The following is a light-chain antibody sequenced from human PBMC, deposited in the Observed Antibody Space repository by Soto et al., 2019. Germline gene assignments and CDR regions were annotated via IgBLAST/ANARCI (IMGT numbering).Light chain of an antibody. CDR3: QQYGSSGT. V-gene: IGKV3-20*01. CDR2: GAS. CDR1: QSVSNNY. J-gene: IGKJ1*01. Sequence: EIVLTPSPGTLSLSXXXXXXXXXXASQSVSNNYLAWYQQKPGQAPRLLIYGASNRATGIPDRFGGSGSGTDFTLTISRLEPEDFAVYYCQQYGSSGTFGQGTKVDI.